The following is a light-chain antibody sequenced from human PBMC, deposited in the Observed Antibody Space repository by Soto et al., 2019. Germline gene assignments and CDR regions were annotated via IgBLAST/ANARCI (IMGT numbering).Light chain of an antibody. CDR2: GAS. CDR3: QQYDRSPRT. V-gene: IGKV3-15*01. Sequence: EIVMTQSPSTLSVSPGERATLSCRASQSVRGNLAWYQQKPGQSPRLLIYGASSRATGIPARFSGSGSGTEFTLTISSLQSEDFAVYYCQQYDRSPRTFGQGTKV. J-gene: IGKJ1*01. CDR1: QSVRGN.